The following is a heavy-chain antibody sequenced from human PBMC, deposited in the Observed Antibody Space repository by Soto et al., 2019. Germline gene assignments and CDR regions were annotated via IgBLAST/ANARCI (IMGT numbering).Heavy chain of an antibody. J-gene: IGHJ4*02. D-gene: IGHD6-13*01. CDR2: INPLPTSGST. CDR1: GYIFTNYY. CDR3: ARDLAAAAY. V-gene: IGHV1-46*01. Sequence: QVQLVQSGAEVKKPGASVKVSCKASGYIFTNYYIHWVRQAPGQGLEWMAIINPLPTSGSTNYAQEFQGRVTVTSATSTSTVYRVLNSLRSDDTAIYYCARDLAAAAYWGQGTLVTVSS.